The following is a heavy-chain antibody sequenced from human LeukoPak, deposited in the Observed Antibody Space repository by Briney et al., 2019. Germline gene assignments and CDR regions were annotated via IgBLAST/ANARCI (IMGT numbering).Heavy chain of an antibody. Sequence: GGSLRLSCAASGFTFGSYAMSWVRQAPGKGLEWVSAISGSGGSTYYADSVKGRFTISRDNSKNTLYLQMNSLRAEDTAVYYCARGDSSGYYYPFDYWGQGTLVTVSS. J-gene: IGHJ4*02. CDR3: ARGDSSGYYYPFDY. D-gene: IGHD3-22*01. V-gene: IGHV3-23*01. CDR1: GFTFGSYA. CDR2: ISGSGGST.